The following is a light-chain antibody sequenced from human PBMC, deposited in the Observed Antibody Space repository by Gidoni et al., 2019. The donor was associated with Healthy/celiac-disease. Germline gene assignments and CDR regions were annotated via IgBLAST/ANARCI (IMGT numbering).Light chain of an antibody. CDR2: AAS. CDR3: RQSYSTPFT. J-gene: IGKJ3*01. V-gene: IGKV1-39*01. CDR1: QSISSY. Sequence: DIQMSQSPSSLSASVGDRVTITCRASQSISSYLNWYQQKPGKAPKLLIYAASSLQSGVPSRFSSSRSGTNFTITISSLQPEDFATYYCRQSYSTPFTFGPGTKVDIK.